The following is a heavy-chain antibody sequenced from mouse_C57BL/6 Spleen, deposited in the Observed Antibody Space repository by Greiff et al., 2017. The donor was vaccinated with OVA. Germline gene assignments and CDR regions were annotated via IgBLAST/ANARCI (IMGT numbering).Heavy chain of an antibody. V-gene: IGHV14-3*01. D-gene: IGHD2-1*01. Sequence: EVQLQQSVAELVRPGASVKLSCTASGFNIKNTYMHWVKQRPEKGLEWIGRIDPENGNTRYDQKFQGKATITADKSSNTAYLQLLSLTSVYTAVYYCATPGNSYALDYWGQGTSVTVSS. CDR3: ATPGNSYALDY. CDR2: IDPENGNT. CDR1: GFNIKNTY. J-gene: IGHJ4*01.